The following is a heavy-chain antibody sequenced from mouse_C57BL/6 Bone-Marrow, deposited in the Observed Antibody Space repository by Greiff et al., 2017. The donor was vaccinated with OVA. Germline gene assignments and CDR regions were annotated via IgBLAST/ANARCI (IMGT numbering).Heavy chain of an antibody. V-gene: IGHV1-54*01. D-gene: IGHD1-1*01. CDR1: GYAFTNYL. Sequence: VMLVESGAELVRPGTSVKVSCKASGYAFTNYLIEWVKQRPGQGLEWIGVINPGSGGTNYNEKFKGKATLTADKSSSTAYMQLSSLTSEDSAVYFCARGGSYGSSYYFDYWGQGTTLTVSS. CDR2: INPGSGGT. J-gene: IGHJ2*01. CDR3: ARGGSYGSSYYFDY.